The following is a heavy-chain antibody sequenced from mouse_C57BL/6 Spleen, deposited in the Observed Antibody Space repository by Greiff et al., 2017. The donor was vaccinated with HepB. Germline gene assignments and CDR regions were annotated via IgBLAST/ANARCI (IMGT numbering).Heavy chain of an antibody. J-gene: IGHJ4*01. D-gene: IGHD1-1*01. CDR3: ARKGSYYSGSSLYYYAIDY. V-gene: IGHV1-69*01. CDR1: GYTFTSYW. Sequence: VQLQQPGAELVMPGASVKLSCKASGYTFTSYWMHWVKQRPGQGLEWIGEIDPSDSYTNYNQKFKGKSTLTVDKSSSTAYMQLSSLTSEDSAVYYCARKGSYYSGSSLYYYAIDYWGQGTSVTVSS. CDR2: IDPSDSYT.